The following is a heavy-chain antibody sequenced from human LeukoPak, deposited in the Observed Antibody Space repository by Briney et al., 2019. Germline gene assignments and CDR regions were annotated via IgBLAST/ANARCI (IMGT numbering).Heavy chain of an antibody. D-gene: IGHD1-7*01. J-gene: IGHJ4*02. V-gene: IGHV4-59*01. CDR1: GGSISGYY. CDR3: ARGDIIGTLGYFDY. CDR2: IDYSGST. Sequence: SETLSLTCTVSGGSISGYYWSWIRQPPGKGLEWIGYIDYSGSTNYTPSLKRRVTISVDTSNNQFSLKLSSVTAADTAVYYCARGDIIGTLGYFDYWGQGTLVTVSS.